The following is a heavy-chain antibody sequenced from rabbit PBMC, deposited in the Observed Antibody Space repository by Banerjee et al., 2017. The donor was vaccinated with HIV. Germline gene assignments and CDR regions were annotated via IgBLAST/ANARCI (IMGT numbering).Heavy chain of an antibody. V-gene: IGHV1S45*01. CDR1: GFSFSSSYY. CDR3: ARCPNTYVDAGYAYSTPSYYDL. CDR2: IYAGSSGST. D-gene: IGHD6-1*01. J-gene: IGHJ4*01. Sequence: QEQLVESGGGLVKPGASLTLTCTASGFSFSSSYYMCWVRQAPGKGLEWIACIYAGSSGSTYYASWAKGRFTISKTSTTVTLQMTSLTAADTATYFCARCPNTYVDAGYAYSTPSYYDLWGPGTLVTVS.